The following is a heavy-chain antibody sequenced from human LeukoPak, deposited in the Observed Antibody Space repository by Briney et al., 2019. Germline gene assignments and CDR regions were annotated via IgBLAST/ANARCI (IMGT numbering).Heavy chain of an antibody. CDR1: GFTFDDYT. J-gene: IGHJ4*02. CDR2: ISWDGGST. CDR3: AKDIERGDTAMVAYYFDY. Sequence: GGSLRLSCAASGFTFDDYTMHWVRQAPGKGLEWVSLISWDGGSTYYADSVKGRFTISRDNSKNSLYLQMNSLRTEDTALYYCAKDIERGDTAMVAYYFDYWGQGTLVTVSS. V-gene: IGHV3-43*01. D-gene: IGHD5-18*01.